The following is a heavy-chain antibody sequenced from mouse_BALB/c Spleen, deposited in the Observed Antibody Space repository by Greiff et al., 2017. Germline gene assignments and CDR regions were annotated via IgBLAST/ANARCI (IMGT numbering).Heavy chain of an antibody. Sequence: VQLKESGAELVKPGASVKLSCTASGFNINDTYMHWVKQRPEQGLEWIGRIDPANGNTKYDPKFQGKATITADTSSNTAYLQLSSLTSEDTAVYYCASDSSGYYFAYWGQGTLVTVSA. J-gene: IGHJ3*01. CDR3: ASDSSGYYFAY. CDR1: GFNINDTY. CDR2: IDPANGNT. V-gene: IGHV14-3*02. D-gene: IGHD3-2*01.